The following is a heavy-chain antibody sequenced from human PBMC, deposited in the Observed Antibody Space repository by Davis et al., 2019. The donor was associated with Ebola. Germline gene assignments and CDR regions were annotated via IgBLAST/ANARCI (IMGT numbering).Heavy chain of an antibody. J-gene: IGHJ4*02. CDR2: IYPGDSDT. V-gene: IGHV5-51*01. Sequence: PGGSLRLSCKGSGYSFTSYWIGWVRQMPGKGLEWMGIIYPGDSDTRYSPSFQGQVTISADKSLSTAYLQWSSLKASDTAMYYCARSVYDSSGYPYYFDYWGQGTLVTVSS. CDR1: GYSFTSYW. CDR3: ARSVYDSSGYPYYFDY. D-gene: IGHD3-22*01.